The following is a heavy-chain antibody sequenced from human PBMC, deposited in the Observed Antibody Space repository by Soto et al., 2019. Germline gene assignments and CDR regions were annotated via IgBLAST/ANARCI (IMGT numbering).Heavy chain of an antibody. J-gene: IGHJ4*02. D-gene: IGHD4-4*01. V-gene: IGHV3-30-3*01. CDR2: ISYDGSNK. CDR1: GFTFSSYA. Sequence: PGGSLRLSCAASGFTFSSYAMHWVRQAPGKGLEWVAVISYDGSNKYYADSVKGRFTISRDNSKNTLYLQMNSLRAEDTAVYYCARHYSNLWGYFDYWGQGTLVTVSS. CDR3: ARHYSNLWGYFDY.